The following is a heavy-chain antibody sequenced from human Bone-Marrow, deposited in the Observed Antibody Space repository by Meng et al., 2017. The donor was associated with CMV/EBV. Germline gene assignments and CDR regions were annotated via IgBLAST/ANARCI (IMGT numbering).Heavy chain of an antibody. J-gene: IGHJ6*02. CDR2: INHSGST. V-gene: IGHV4-34*01. CDR1: GGSFSGYY. CDR3: ASGIVVVNYYYYGMDV. Sequence: SETLSLTCAVYGGSFSGYYWSWIRQPPGKGLEWIGEINHSGSTNYNPSLKSRVTISVDTSKNQLSLKLSSVTAADTAVYYCASGIVVVNYYYYGMDVWGQGTTVTVSS. D-gene: IGHD3-22*01.